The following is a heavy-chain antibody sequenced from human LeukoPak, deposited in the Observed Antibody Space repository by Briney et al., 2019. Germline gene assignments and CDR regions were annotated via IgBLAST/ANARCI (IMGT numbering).Heavy chain of an antibody. V-gene: IGHV4-39*01. J-gene: IGHJ4*01. Sequence: SETLSLTCNVSGVSISSSSYYWGWIRQPPGKGLEWIGSIYSSGSTYYNSSLKSRVTISIDTSKNQVSLKMSSVTAADTAVYYCAKSGGYGLVDYWGQGTLVTVSS. CDR1: GVSISSSSYY. CDR2: IYSSGST. D-gene: IGHD6-25*01. CDR3: AKSGGYGLVDY.